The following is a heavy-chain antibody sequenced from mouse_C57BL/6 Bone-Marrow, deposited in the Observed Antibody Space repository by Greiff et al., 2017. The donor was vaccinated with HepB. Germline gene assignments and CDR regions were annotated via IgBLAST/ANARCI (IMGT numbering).Heavy chain of an antibody. CDR2: IYPRSGNT. Sequence: QVQLKQSGAELARPGASVKLSCKASGYTFTSYGISWVKQRTGQGLEWIGEIYPRSGNTYYNEKFKGKATLTADKSSSTAYMELRSLTSEDSAVYFCARGRAYYYGSSNYFDYWGQGTTLTVSS. CDR1: GYTFTSYG. J-gene: IGHJ2*01. D-gene: IGHD1-1*01. V-gene: IGHV1-81*01. CDR3: ARGRAYYYGSSNYFDY.